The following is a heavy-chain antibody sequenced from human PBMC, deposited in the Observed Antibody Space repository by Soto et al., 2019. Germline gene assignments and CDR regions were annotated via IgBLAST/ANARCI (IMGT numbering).Heavy chain of an antibody. CDR3: AKGVVTRSYYYAMDV. J-gene: IGHJ6*02. D-gene: IGHD3-3*01. CDR1: GFIFSDYA. Sequence: EVQLLESEGGLVQPGRSLRLSCAASGFIFSDYAMSWVRQAPGKGLEWVSALSGSGSNTYYADSVKGRFTISRDNVKNTVSLQMNNLTAEDTAVYYCAKGVVTRSYYYAMDVCGQGTTVTVSS. V-gene: IGHV3-23*01. CDR2: LSGSGSNT.